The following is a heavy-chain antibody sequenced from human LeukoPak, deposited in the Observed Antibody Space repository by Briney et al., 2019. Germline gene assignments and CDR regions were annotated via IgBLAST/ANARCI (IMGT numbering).Heavy chain of an antibody. D-gene: IGHD6-25*01. CDR2: LYYGENS. CDR3: ARQLPTAAADTRGYFDY. CDR1: GGSISIISSSTYY. Sequence: KPSETLSLTCTVSGGSISIISSSTYYWGWIRQAPGKGLEWIGSLYYGENSHYNPSLESRATLSVDTSNNQFSLKLTSVTAADAAVYFCARQLPTAAADTRGYFDYWGQGTVVTVSS. J-gene: IGHJ4*02. V-gene: IGHV4-39*01.